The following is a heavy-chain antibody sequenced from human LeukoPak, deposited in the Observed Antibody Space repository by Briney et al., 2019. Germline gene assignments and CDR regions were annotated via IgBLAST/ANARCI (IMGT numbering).Heavy chain of an antibody. CDR2: ISAYNGNT. J-gene: IGHJ4*02. CDR3: ARDSPDGSGTYYNDSPDY. Sequence: ASVTVSRKASGYTFSSYGISWVRQAPGQGLEWMGWISAYNGNTNYRQKLQGRVTMTTDTFTGTAYMDLRSLRSDDTAIYYCARDSPDGSGTYYNDSPDYWGEGTLVPVSS. CDR1: GYTFSSYG. V-gene: IGHV1-18*01. D-gene: IGHD3-10*01.